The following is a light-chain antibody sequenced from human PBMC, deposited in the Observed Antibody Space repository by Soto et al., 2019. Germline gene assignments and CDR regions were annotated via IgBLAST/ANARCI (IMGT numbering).Light chain of an antibody. CDR2: DAS. V-gene: IGKV1-5*01. Sequence: DIQITQSPSTLSASVGDRFTITCRASQSMNDWLAWYQQKPGKPPKVLIYDASSLQSGVPSRFSVSGSGTEFTLTIGSLQPDDVATYYCLRYNAFSQTFGKGTNVEI. CDR1: QSMNDW. CDR3: LRYNAFSQT. J-gene: IGKJ1*01.